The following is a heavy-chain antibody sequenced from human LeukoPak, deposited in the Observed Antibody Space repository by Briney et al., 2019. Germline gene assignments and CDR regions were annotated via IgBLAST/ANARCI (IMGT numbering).Heavy chain of an antibody. Sequence: PSETLSLTCAVYGGSFSGYYWSWIRQPPGKGLEWIGEINHSGSTNYNPSLKSRVTISVDTSKNQFSLKLSSVTAADTAVYYCARVGGSSSSYWGQGTLVTVSS. CDR2: INHSGST. CDR3: ARVGGSSSSY. D-gene: IGHD6-6*01. CDR1: GGSFSGYY. V-gene: IGHV4-34*01. J-gene: IGHJ4*02.